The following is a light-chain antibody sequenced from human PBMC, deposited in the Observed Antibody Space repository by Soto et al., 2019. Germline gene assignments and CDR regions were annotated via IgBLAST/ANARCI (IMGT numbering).Light chain of an antibody. J-gene: IGKJ1*01. Sequence: EIVLAQSPGTLSLSPGDRASLSCRASHSVSNTYLAWYQQQPGQAPRLLIYDASRRAAGIPERFSGSGSGTDFTLTITRLEPEDFAVYYCQQYSSSPQTLGRRTRLEIK. CDR2: DAS. CDR1: HSVSNTY. V-gene: IGKV3-20*01. CDR3: QQYSSSPQT.